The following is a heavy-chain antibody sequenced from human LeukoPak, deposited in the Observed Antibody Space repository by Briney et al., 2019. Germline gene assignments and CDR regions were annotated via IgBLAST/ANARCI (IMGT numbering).Heavy chain of an antibody. D-gene: IGHD3-10*01. CDR3: ATDQALPYAFDI. J-gene: IGHJ3*02. Sequence: ASVKVSCKASGYTFTGYYMHWVRQAPGQGLEWMGWINPNSGGTIYAQKFQGRVTMTEDTSTDTAYMELSSLRSEDTAVYYCATDQALPYAFDIWGQGTMVTVSS. CDR2: INPNSGGT. CDR1: GYTFTGYY. V-gene: IGHV1-2*02.